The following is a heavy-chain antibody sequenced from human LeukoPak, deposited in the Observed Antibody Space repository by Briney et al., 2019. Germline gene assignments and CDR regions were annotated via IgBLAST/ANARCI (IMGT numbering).Heavy chain of an antibody. V-gene: IGHV3-21*01. J-gene: IGHJ4*02. Sequence: PGGSLRLSCAASGFTFSSYSMNWVRQAPGKGLEWVSSISSSSSYIYYADSVKGRFTISRDNAKNSLYLQMNSLRAEDTAVYYCARDLVAVARTNRDYWGQGTLVTVSS. CDR3: ARDLVAVARTNRDY. CDR1: GFTFSSYS. CDR2: ISSSSSYI. D-gene: IGHD6-19*01.